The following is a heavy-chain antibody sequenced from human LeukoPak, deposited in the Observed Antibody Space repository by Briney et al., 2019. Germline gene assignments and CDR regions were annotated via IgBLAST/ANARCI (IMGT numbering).Heavy chain of an antibody. V-gene: IGHV4-4*07. CDR3: ARHGGSITIFGVVYYYYYMDV. CDR2: IYTSGST. D-gene: IGHD3-3*01. J-gene: IGHJ6*03. CDR1: GGSISSYY. Sequence: SETLSLTCTVSGGSISSYYWSWIRQPAGKGLEWIGRIYTSGSTNYNPSLKSRVTMSVDTSKNQFSLKLSSVTAADTAVYYCARHGGSITIFGVVYYYYYMDVWGKGTTVTVSS.